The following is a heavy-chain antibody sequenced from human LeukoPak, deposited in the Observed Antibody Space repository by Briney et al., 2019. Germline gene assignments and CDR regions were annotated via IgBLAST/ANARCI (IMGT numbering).Heavy chain of an antibody. CDR1: GFSLRTSGVG. CDR3: AHRPNGHYYYYYGMDV. Sequence: SGPTLVKPPQTLTLTCTFSGFSLRTSGVGVGWIRQPPGKALEWLALIYWDDDKRYSPSLKSRLTITKDTSKNQVVLTMTNMDPVDTATYYCAHRPNGHYYYYYGMDVWGQGTTVTVSS. J-gene: IGHJ6*02. V-gene: IGHV2-5*02. CDR2: IYWDDDK. D-gene: IGHD4-17*01.